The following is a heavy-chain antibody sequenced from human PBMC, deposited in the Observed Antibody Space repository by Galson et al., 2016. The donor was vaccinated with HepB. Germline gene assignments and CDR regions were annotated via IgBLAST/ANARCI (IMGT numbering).Heavy chain of an antibody. CDR3: TRDDGAGAAANDY. J-gene: IGHJ4*02. D-gene: IGHD6-13*01. CDR2: ITAYNGNT. Sequence: SVKVSCKASGYTFTSYGISWVRQAPGLGLEWMGWITAYNGNTKYAQNLQGRVTMTTDTSTTTAYMELRSLRSDDTAVYYCTRDDGAGAAANDYWGQGTLVTVSS. CDR1: GYTFTSYG. V-gene: IGHV1-18*04.